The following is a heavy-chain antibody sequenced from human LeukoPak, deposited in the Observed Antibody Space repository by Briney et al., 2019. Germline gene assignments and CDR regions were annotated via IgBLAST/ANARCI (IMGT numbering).Heavy chain of an antibody. Sequence: GASVKVSCKASGGTFSSYAISWVRQAPGQGLEWMGGIIPIFGTANYAQKFQGRVTITADESTSTAYMELSSLRSDDTAVYYCARDHEDLVGAAFDYWGQGTLVTVSS. CDR2: IIPIFGTA. V-gene: IGHV1-69*13. D-gene: IGHD1-26*01. CDR1: GGTFSSYA. J-gene: IGHJ4*02. CDR3: ARDHEDLVGAAFDY.